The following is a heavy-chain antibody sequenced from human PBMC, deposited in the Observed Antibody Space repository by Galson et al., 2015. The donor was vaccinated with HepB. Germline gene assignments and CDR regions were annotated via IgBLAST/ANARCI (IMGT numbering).Heavy chain of an antibody. D-gene: IGHD3-22*01. Sequence: SLRLSCAASGFTFSSYSMNWVRQAPGKGLEWVSYISSCSSTIYYADSVKGRFTISRDNAKNSLYLQMNSLRDEDTAVYYCARQEGYYYDSSGYYGPLYYFDYWGQGTLVTVSS. CDR3: ARQEGYYYDSSGYYGPLYYFDY. J-gene: IGHJ4*02. V-gene: IGHV3-48*02. CDR2: ISSCSSTI. CDR1: GFTFSSYS.